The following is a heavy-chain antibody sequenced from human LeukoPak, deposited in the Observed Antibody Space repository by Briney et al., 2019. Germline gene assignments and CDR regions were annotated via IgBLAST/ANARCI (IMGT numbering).Heavy chain of an antibody. CDR2: VSYEGTIK. V-gene: IGHV3-30*03. CDR3: AREKFDS. CDR1: GFTFSSYW. Sequence: GGSLRLSCAASGFTFSSYWMSWVRQAPGKGLEWVAVVSYEGTIKYYSDSAKGRFTISRDNSNSLISLQMDNLTTEDTAVYYCAREKFDSWGQGTLVIVSP. J-gene: IGHJ5*01.